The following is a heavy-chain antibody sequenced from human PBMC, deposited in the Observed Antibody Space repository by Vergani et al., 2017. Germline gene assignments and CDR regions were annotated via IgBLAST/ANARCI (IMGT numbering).Heavy chain of an antibody. CDR2: ISYDGSNK. V-gene: IGHV3-30-3*01. CDR1: GFTFSSYA. J-gene: IGHJ4*02. Sequence: QVQLVESGGGVVQPGRSLRLSCAASGFTFSSYAMHWVRQAPGKGLEWVAVISYDGSNKYYADSVKGRFTISRDNSKNTLYLQMNSLRAEDTAVYYCARDLEMATIGYFDYWGQGTLVTVSS. CDR3: ARDLEMATIGYFDY. D-gene: IGHD5-24*01.